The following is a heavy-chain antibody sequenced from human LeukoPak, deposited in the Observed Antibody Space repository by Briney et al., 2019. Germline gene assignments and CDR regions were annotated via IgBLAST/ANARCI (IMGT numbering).Heavy chain of an antibody. D-gene: IGHD5-18*01. CDR3: ARVVDTDMVIGY. CDR2: MNPNSGNT. J-gene: IGHJ4*02. V-gene: IGHV1-8*01. Sequence: ASVKVSCKASGYTFTSYDINWVRQATGQGLEWMGWMNPNSGNTGYAQKFQGRVTMTRNTSISTAYMELSSLRSEDTAAYYCARVVDTDMVIGYWGQGTLVTVYS. CDR1: GYTFTSYD.